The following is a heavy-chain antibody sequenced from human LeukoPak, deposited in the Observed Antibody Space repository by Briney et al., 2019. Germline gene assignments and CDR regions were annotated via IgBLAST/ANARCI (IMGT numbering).Heavy chain of an antibody. CDR3: AREKGYAKTSFDY. CDR2: IIPIFGTE. D-gene: IGHD2-15*01. J-gene: IGHJ4*02. Sequence: SVKVSCKASGGTFSSYAISWVRQAPGQGLEWMGGIIPIFGTENYAQKFQGRVTITADESTSTAYMELSSLRSEDTAVYYCAREKGYAKTSFDYWGQGTLVTVSS. CDR1: GGTFSSYA. V-gene: IGHV1-69*13.